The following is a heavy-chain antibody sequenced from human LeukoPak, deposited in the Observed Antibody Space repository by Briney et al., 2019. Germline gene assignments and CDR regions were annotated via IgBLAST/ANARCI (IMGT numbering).Heavy chain of an antibody. V-gene: IGHV3-23*01. CDR2: IRSSGDST. CDR1: GFTFSSYT. J-gene: IGHJ4*02. Sequence: GGSLRLSCAASGFTFSSYTMSWVRQAPGEGLEWVSTIRSSGDSTTYADSVKGRFTISRDNSKNALYLQMNSLRVEDTAVYYYAKMGWAAVGMWGGGYWGQGILVTVSS. CDR3: AKMGWAAVGMWGGGY. D-gene: IGHD6-19*01.